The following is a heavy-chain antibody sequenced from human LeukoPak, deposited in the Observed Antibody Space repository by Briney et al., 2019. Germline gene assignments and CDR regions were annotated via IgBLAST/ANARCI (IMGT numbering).Heavy chain of an antibody. CDR3: ATEGDTVGSPTAP. Sequence: SGNLSLTCTVSADSISMHYWSWVRQPPGRGLEFIGFLHSTVFTYSDPSFKSLATISVDTSKTQFYLTLTSITPRNTTCHYFATEGDTVGSPTAPWGQGILVTVSS. CDR1: ADSISMHY. CDR2: LHSTVFT. J-gene: IGHJ5*02. V-gene: IGHV4-59*03. D-gene: IGHD3-9*01.